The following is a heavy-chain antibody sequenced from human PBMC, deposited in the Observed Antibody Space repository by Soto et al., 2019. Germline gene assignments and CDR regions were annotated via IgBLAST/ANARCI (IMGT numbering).Heavy chain of an antibody. V-gene: IGHV4-30-4*01. CDR1: GGSISSGDYY. Sequence: SETLSLTCTVSGGSISSGDYYWSWIRQPPGKGLECIGYIYYSGSTYYNPSLKSRVIISVDTSKNQFSLKLSSVTAADTAVYYCARVPFYDSSGRSYYFDYWGQGTLVTV. D-gene: IGHD3-22*01. J-gene: IGHJ4*02. CDR3: ARVPFYDSSGRSYYFDY. CDR2: IYYSGST.